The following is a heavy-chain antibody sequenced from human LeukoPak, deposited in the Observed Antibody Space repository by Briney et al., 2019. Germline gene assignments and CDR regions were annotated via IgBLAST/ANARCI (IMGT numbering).Heavy chain of an antibody. V-gene: IGHV3-30*02. CDR3: ARELPGRGYSDY. D-gene: IGHD1-14*01. CDR2: IRYDGSNK. CDR1: GFTFSSYW. Sequence: GGSLRLSCAASGFTFSSYWMSWVRQAPGKGLEWVAFIRYDGSNKYYADSVKGRFTISRDNSKNTLYLQMNSLRAEDTAVYYCARELPGRGYSDYWGQGTLVTVSS. J-gene: IGHJ4*02.